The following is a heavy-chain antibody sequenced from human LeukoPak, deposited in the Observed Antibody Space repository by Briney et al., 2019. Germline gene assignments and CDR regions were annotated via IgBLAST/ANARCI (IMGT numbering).Heavy chain of an antibody. CDR2: IYDSGST. CDR1: GGSIRSSYYY. CDR3: ARAAWNYVY. J-gene: IGHJ4*02. Sequence: SETLSLTCTVSGGSIRSSYYYWGWIRQPPGKGLEWIGSIYDSGSTYYNPSLKSRVTISVDTSKNQFSLKLSSVTAADTAVYYCARAAWNYVYWGQGTLVTVSS. D-gene: IGHD1-7*01. V-gene: IGHV4-39*01.